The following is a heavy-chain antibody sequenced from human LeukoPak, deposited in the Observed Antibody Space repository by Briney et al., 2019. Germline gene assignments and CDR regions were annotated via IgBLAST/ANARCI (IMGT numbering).Heavy chain of an antibody. CDR3: ARAGEVGYGSGRGNT. V-gene: IGHV1-2*02. Sequence: SVKVSCKASGYTFTGYYMHWVRQAPGQGLEWMGWINPNSGGTNYAQKFQGRVTMTRDTSISTAYMELSMLRSDDTAVYYCARAGEVGYGSGRGNTWGQGTLVTVSS. CDR1: GYTFTGYY. CDR2: INPNSGGT. D-gene: IGHD3-10*01. J-gene: IGHJ5*02.